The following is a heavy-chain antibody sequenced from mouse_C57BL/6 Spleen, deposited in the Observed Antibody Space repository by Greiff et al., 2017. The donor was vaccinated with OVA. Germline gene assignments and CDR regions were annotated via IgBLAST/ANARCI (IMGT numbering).Heavy chain of an antibody. J-gene: IGHJ4*01. CDR3: ARGIDYCYGSYAMDY. CDR2: IYPTDSGT. D-gene: IGHD1-1*01. Sequence: VQLQQPGAELVRPGSSVKLSCKASGYTFTSYWMDWVKQRPGQGLEWIGNIYPTDSGTHYNQKFKNKATLTVDKSSSTAYMQLSSLTSEDSAVYYCARGIDYCYGSYAMDYWGQGTSVTVSS. CDR1: GYTFTSYW. V-gene: IGHV1-61*01.